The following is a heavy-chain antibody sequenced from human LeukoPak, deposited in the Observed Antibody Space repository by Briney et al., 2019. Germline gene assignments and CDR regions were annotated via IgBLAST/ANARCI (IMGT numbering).Heavy chain of an antibody. CDR1: GGSISSSSYY. J-gene: IGHJ4*02. V-gene: IGHV4-39*01. D-gene: IGHD5-18*01. CDR2: IYYSGST. CDR3: ASGYSYGTKPYDY. Sequence: SETLSLTCTVSGGSISSSSYYWGWIRQPPGKGLEWIGSIYYSGSTYYNPSLKSRVTITVDTSKNQSSLKLSSVTAADTAVYYCASGYSYGTKPYDYWGQGTLVTVSS.